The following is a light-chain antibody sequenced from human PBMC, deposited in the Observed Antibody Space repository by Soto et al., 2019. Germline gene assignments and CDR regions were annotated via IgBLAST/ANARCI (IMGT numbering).Light chain of an antibody. CDR1: QSISSY. V-gene: IGKV1-39*01. CDR2: AAS. J-gene: IGKJ1*01. Sequence: DIQMTQSPSSLSASVGDRVTITCRASQSISSYLNWYQQKPGKAPKLLIYAASSLQSGVPSRFSGSGSGTDFTLTISSLQPEDFETYYCQQSYSTSWTLAQGTKVDIK. CDR3: QQSYSTSWT.